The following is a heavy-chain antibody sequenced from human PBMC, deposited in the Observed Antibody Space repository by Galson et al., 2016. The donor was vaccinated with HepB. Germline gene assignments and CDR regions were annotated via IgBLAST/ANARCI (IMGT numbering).Heavy chain of an antibody. CDR3: ARSLRNAGDYHYYMDV. CDR2: ISSSGAT. J-gene: IGHJ6*03. D-gene: IGHD7-27*01. V-gene: IGHV4-31*03. Sequence: TLSLTCTVSGGAISSESYYWNWVRQHPGKDLEWIGYISSSGATYYNPSPKSRGSISVDTSENQFSLKMTPVTAADTAVYYCARSLRNAGDYHYYMDVWGKGTTVSVSS. CDR1: GGAISSESYY.